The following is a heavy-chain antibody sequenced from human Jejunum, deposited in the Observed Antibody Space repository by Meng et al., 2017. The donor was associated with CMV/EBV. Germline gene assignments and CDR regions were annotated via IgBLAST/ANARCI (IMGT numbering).Heavy chain of an antibody. Sequence: EVQPVGSGGGLFQPGGSLRLSCEASGFSFRNYWMHWVRQEPGKGPLWVSRITDDGTTNYADFVQGRFTISRDNAKNTVYLQMNSLRAEDTGIYYCTGLDYWGQGTLVTVSS. CDR3: TGLDY. J-gene: IGHJ4*02. CDR2: ITDDGTT. CDR1: GFSFRNYW. V-gene: IGHV3-74*01.